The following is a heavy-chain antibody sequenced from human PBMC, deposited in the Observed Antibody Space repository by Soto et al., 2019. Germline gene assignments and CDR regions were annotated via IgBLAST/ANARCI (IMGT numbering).Heavy chain of an antibody. J-gene: IGHJ6*02. D-gene: IGHD1-26*01. CDR1: GFTFSSYS. CDR3: AGGTSGSSTYYYYGMDV. CDR2: ISSSSSYI. V-gene: IGHV3-21*01. Sequence: EVQLVESGGGLVKPGGSLRLSCAASGFTFSSYSMNWVRQAPGKGLEWVSSISSSSSYIYYADSVKGRFTISRDNAKNSLYLQMNSLRAEDTAVYYCAGGTSGSSTYYYYGMDVWGQGTTVTVSS.